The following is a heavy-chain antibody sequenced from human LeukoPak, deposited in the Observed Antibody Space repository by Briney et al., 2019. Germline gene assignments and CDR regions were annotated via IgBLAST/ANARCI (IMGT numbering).Heavy chain of an antibody. Sequence: ASVKVSCKASGYTFTSYGISWVRQAPGQGLEWMGWISAYNGNTNYAQKLQGRVTMTTDTSTSTAYVELRSLRSDDTAVYYCARVEAKTDSFDYWGQGTLVTVSS. CDR2: ISAYNGNT. V-gene: IGHV1-18*01. D-gene: IGHD1-1*01. CDR3: ARVEAKTDSFDY. CDR1: GYTFTSYG. J-gene: IGHJ4*02.